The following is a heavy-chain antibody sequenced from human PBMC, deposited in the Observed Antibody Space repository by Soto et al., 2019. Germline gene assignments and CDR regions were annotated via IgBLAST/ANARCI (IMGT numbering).Heavy chain of an antibody. CDR2: ISSTASGT. CDR3: VRDLHEPLATDALRVAN. V-gene: IGHV3-48*03. Sequence: EMKLVESGGGLVQPGGSLRLSCTASGFTFSSYEMHWVRQAPGKGLELISYISSTASGTRYADSVRGRFTMSRDNTKNSVSLQRSSMRAEDTAVYYCVRDLHEPLATDALRVANWGQGTQVTCSS. D-gene: IGHD2-8*02. CDR1: GFTFSSYE. J-gene: IGHJ4*02.